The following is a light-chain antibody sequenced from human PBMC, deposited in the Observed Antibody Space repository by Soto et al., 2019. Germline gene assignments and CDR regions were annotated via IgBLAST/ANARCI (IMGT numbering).Light chain of an antibody. J-gene: IGLJ2*01. V-gene: IGLV2-23*02. CDR1: SSDVGNYNL. CDR3: CSYAGSSTLV. CDR2: EVS. Sequence: QSALTQPASVSGSPGQSITISCTGTSSDVGNYNLVSWYQHHPGKAPKLIIYEVSKPGSGVSNRFSGSKSGNTASLTISGLQAEDEADYYCCSYAGSSTLVFGGGTKLTVL.